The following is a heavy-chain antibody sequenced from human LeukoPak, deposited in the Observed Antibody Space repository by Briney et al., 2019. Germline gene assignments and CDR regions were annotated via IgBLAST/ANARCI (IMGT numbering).Heavy chain of an antibody. CDR1: GFTFDDYA. V-gene: IGHV3-9*01. J-gene: IGHJ3*02. CDR3: TRVVTAIHDAFDI. CDR2: ISWNSGSI. D-gene: IGHD2-21*02. Sequence: GRSLRLSCAASGFTFDDYAMHWVRQAPGKGLEWVSGISWNSGSIGYADSVKGRFTISRDNAKNSLYLQMNSLRAEDTALYYCTRVVTAIHDAFDIWGQGTMVTVSS.